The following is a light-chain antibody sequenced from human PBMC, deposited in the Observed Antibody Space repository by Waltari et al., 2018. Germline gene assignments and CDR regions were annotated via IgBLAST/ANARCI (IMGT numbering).Light chain of an antibody. J-gene: IGKJ2*01. V-gene: IGKV1-39*01. CDR1: QSISSY. CDR2: AAS. Sequence: DIQMTQSQSSMSACVGDSVIITCRTSQSISSYLNWYQQKPGKAPKLLSYAASSLQSGVPSRFSGSGSGTDFTLTISSLQPEDFATYYCQQSYSTQYTFGQGTKLEIK. CDR3: QQSYSTQYT.